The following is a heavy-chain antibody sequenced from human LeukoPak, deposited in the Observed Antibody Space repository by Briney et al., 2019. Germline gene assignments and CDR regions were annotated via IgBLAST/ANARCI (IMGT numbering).Heavy chain of an antibody. J-gene: IGHJ4*02. D-gene: IGHD4-17*01. CDR3: ARVDYGDCGEPSHFDY. V-gene: IGHV1-18*01. CDR2: ISAYNGNT. Sequence: ASVKVSCKASGYTFTSYGISWVRQAPGQGLEWMGWISAYNGNTNYAQKLQGRVTMTTDTSTSTAYMELRSLRSDDTAVYYCARVDYGDCGEPSHFDYWGQGTLVTVSS. CDR1: GYTFTSYG.